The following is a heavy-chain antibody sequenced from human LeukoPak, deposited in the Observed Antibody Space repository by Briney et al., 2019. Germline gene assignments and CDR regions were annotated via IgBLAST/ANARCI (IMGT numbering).Heavy chain of an antibody. CDR3: ATESPITMIVVVSRVDAFDI. CDR1: GYTLTELS. D-gene: IGHD3-22*01. J-gene: IGHJ3*02. CDR2: FDPEDGET. V-gene: IGHV1-24*01. Sequence: ASVKVSCKVSGYTLTELSMHWVRRAPGKGLEWMGGFDPEDGETIYAQKFQGRVTMTEDTSTDTAYMEPSSLRSEDTAVYYCATESPITMIVVVSRVDAFDIWGQGTMVTVSS.